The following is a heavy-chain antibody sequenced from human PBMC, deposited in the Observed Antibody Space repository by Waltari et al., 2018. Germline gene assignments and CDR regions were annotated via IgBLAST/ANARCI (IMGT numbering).Heavy chain of an antibody. CDR3: ARVATKTYSSPVPGRPYYYGMDV. V-gene: IGHV3-74*01. CDR2: INSDGSSR. Sequence: EEQLVESGGGLAQPGESLRLPCAASGFTFRRYWMAWVRQAQGKGRVWVSRINSDGSSRTYADSVKGRFTISRDNAKNTLYVQMNRLRAEDTAVYYCARVATKTYSSPVPGRPYYYGMDVWGQGTTVTVSS. J-gene: IGHJ6*02. D-gene: IGHD3-22*01. CDR1: GFTFRRYW.